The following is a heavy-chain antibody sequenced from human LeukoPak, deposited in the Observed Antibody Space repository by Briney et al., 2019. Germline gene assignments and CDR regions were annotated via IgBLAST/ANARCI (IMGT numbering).Heavy chain of an antibody. V-gene: IGHV3-7*01. CDR3: ARVDPLLSFDI. Sequence: GGSLRLSCAASGFTFGSYWMSWVRQAPGKGLEWVANIKQDGSEKYYVDSVKGRFTISRDNAKNSLYLQMNSLRAEDAAVYYCARVDPLLSFDIWGQGTMVTVSS. CDR2: IKQDGSEK. D-gene: IGHD2-21*01. CDR1: GFTFGSYW. J-gene: IGHJ3*02.